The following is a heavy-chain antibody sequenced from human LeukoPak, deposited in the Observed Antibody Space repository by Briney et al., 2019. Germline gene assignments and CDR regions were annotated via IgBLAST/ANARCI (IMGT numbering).Heavy chain of an antibody. Sequence: PGGSLRLSCAASGFTFSSYAMHWVRQAPGKGLEWVAVISYDGSNKYYADSVKGRFTISRDSSKNTLYLQMNSLRAEDTAVYYCAGDLYYYDSSGPGDYWGQGTLVTVSS. V-gene: IGHV3-30-3*01. CDR3: AGDLYYYDSSGPGDY. CDR2: ISYDGSNK. J-gene: IGHJ4*02. D-gene: IGHD3-22*01. CDR1: GFTFSSYA.